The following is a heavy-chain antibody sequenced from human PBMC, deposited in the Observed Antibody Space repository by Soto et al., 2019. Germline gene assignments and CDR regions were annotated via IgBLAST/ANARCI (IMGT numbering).Heavy chain of an antibody. V-gene: IGHV3-48*03. Sequence: GGSLRLSRAASGFTFSSFEMNWVRQAPGKGLEWVSYISQSGSYIYYADSVKGRFTISRDNAKNSLYLQMNSLRAEDTAVYYCAKDSSGYYSNLDYWGQGTVVTVSS. CDR1: GFTFSSFE. CDR2: ISQSGSYI. J-gene: IGHJ4*02. CDR3: AKDSSGYYSNLDY. D-gene: IGHD3-22*01.